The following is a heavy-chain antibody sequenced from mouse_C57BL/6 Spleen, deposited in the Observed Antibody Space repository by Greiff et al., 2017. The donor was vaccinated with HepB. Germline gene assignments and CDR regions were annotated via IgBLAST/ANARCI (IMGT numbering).Heavy chain of an antibody. CDR1: GFTFSSYA. CDR2: ISDGGSYT. V-gene: IGHV5-4*01. Sequence: EVKLVESGGGLVKPGGSLKLSCAASGFTFSSYAMSWVRQTPEKRLEWVATISDGGSYTYYPDNVKSRLTISRDNAKNNLYLQMNQLKSEDTAMYYCARETAQATDYGGQGTTLTVSS. D-gene: IGHD3-2*02. CDR3: ARETAQATDY. J-gene: IGHJ2*01.